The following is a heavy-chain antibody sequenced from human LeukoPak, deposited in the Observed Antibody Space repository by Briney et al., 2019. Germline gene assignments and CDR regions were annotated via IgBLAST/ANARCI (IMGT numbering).Heavy chain of an antibody. CDR2: IYPGDSDT. V-gene: IGHV5-51*01. D-gene: IGHD6-13*01. Sequence: GWSLRLSFKGSGYSFTSYWIGWVRQMPGKGLGWMGIIYPGDSDTRYSPSFQGQVTISADKSISTAYLQWSSLKASYTAMCYCARQKWYSSSCSTWDQGTMVIVSS. CDR3: ARQKWYSSSCST. J-gene: IGHJ3*01. CDR1: GYSFTSYW.